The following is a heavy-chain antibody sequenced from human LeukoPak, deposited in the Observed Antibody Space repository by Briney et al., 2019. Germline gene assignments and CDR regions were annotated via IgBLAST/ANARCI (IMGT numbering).Heavy chain of an antibody. CDR2: IYHSGST. CDR3: ASMTTVTFLFDY. V-gene: IGHV4-30-2*01. CDR1: GGSISSGGYS. J-gene: IGHJ4*02. D-gene: IGHD4-17*01. Sequence: PSETLSLTCAVSGGSISSGGYSWSWIRQPPGTGLEWIGYIYHSGSTYYNPSLKSRVTISVDRSKNQFSLKLSSVTAADTAVYYCASMTTVTFLFDYWGQGTLVTVSS.